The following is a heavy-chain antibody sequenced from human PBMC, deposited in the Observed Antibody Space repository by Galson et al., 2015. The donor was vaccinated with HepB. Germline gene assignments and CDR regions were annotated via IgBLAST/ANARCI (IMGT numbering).Heavy chain of an antibody. V-gene: IGHV3-23*01. CDR1: GFTFSTYA. CDR3: AKDPAVSYQDFWTENYFLGEFDY. CDR2: ISGSGITT. Sequence: SLRLSCAASGFTFSTYAMSWVRQAPGKGLEWVSTISGSGITTYYADSVKGRFTISRANSMNTLYLQMNSLRVEDTAVYHCAKDPAVSYQDFWTENYFLGEFDYWGRGTLVTVSS. D-gene: IGHD3/OR15-3a*01. J-gene: IGHJ4*02.